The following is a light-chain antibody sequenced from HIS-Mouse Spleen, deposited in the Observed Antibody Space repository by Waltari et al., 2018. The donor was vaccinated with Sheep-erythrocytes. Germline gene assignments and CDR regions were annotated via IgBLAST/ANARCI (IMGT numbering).Light chain of an antibody. V-gene: IGLV2-23*01. J-gene: IGLJ3*02. CDR3: CSYAGSSTWV. CDR1: RRDVGSSNL. Sequence: QSALTQPASVSGSPGQSITISCTGTRRDVGSSNLVSWYQPHPGQAPKLMIYEGSKRPSGVSNRFSGSKSGNTASLTISGLQAEDEADYYCCSYAGSSTWVFGGGTKLTVL. CDR2: EGS.